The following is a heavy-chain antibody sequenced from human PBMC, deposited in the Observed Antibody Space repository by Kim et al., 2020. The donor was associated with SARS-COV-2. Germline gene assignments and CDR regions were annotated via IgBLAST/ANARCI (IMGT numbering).Heavy chain of an antibody. Sequence: ASVKVSCKASGYTFTSYAMNWVRQAPGQGLEWMGWINTNTGNPTYAQGFTGRFVFSLDTSVSTAYLQISSLKAEDTAVYYWARPSSGWYYYYGMDVWGQGTTVTVSS. CDR2: INTNTGNP. V-gene: IGHV7-4-1*02. J-gene: IGHJ6*02. CDR1: GYTFTSYA. D-gene: IGHD6-19*01. CDR3: ARPSSGWYYYYGMDV.